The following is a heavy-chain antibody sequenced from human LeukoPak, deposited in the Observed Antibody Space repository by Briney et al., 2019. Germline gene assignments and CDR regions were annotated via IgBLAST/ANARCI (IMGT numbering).Heavy chain of an antibody. CDR2: ISGSGGST. D-gene: IGHD3-3*01. J-gene: IGHJ4*02. Sequence: GGSLRLSCAASGFTFSSYAMSWVRQAPGKGLEWVSAISGSGGSTYYADSVKGRFTISRDNSKNTLYLQTNSLRAEDTAVYYCAKDHLRVELRFLEWLPNGYYFDYWGQGTLVTVSS. CDR3: AKDHLRVELRFLEWLPNGYYFDY. V-gene: IGHV3-23*01. CDR1: GFTFSSYA.